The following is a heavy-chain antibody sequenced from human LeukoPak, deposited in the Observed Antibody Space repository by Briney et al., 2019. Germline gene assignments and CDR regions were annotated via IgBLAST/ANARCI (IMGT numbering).Heavy chain of an antibody. CDR1: GFTFSSYA. D-gene: IGHD2-2*01. J-gene: IGHJ4*02. CDR2: IKQDGSEK. CDR3: ARMPRGLDY. Sequence: GGSLRLSCAASGFTFSSYAMTWVRQAPGKGLECVASIKQDGSEKYYVDSVKGRFTISRDNSKNSLYLQVNSLRVEDTSIYYCARMPRGLDYGGQGTLVTVSS. V-gene: IGHV3-7*01.